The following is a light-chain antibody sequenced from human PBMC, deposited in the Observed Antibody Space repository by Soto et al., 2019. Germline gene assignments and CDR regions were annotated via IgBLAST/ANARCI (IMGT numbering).Light chain of an antibody. CDR3: TSYTIASPYV. CDR1: SSDIGRYNF. CDR2: EAT. J-gene: IGLJ1*01. V-gene: IGLV2-14*01. Sequence: QSVLTQPASMSGSPGQSITISCTGTSSDIGRYNFVSWYQHHPGKAPKLIIYEATKRPSGVSYRFSGSKPGNTASLTISGLQAEDEADYYYTSYTIASPYVFGTGTKVTVL.